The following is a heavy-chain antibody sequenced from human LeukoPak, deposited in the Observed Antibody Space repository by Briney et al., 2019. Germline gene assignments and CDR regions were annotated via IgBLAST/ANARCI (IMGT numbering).Heavy chain of an antibody. J-gene: IGHJ4*02. Sequence: SETLSLTCTVSGGSISSYYWSWIRQPPGKGLEWIGYIYYSGSTNYNPSLKSRVTISVDTSKNQFSLNLSSVTAADTAVYYCARQTSSGWYSLFDYWGQGTLVTVSS. CDR1: GGSISSYY. D-gene: IGHD6-19*01. CDR3: ARQTSSGWYSLFDY. V-gene: IGHV4-59*08. CDR2: IYYSGST.